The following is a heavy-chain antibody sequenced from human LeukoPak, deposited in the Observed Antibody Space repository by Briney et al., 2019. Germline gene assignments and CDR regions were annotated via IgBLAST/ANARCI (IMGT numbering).Heavy chain of an antibody. CDR3: ARRIAAAGGSDY. CDR2: ISSSSSYI. J-gene: IGHJ4*02. V-gene: IGHV3-21*01. D-gene: IGHD6-13*01. Sequence: GGSLRLSCAASGFPFSSCSMNWVRQAPGKGLEWVSSISSSSSYIYYADPVKGRFTLSRDNAKNSLYLQMNSLRAEDTAVYYCARRIAAAGGSDYWGQGNLGTVSS. CDR1: GFPFSSCS.